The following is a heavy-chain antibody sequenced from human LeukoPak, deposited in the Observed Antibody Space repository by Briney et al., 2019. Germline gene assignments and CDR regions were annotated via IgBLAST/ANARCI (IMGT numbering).Heavy chain of an antibody. CDR2: ISAYNGNT. Sequence: ASVKVSCKASGYTFTSYGISWVRQAPGQGLEWMGWISAYNGNTNYAQKLQGRVTMTTDTSTSTAYMELRSLRSDDTAVYYCARAPQVAVAGTYYWFDPWGQGTLVTVSS. V-gene: IGHV1-18*01. CDR1: GYTFTSYG. J-gene: IGHJ5*02. D-gene: IGHD6-19*01. CDR3: ARAPQVAVAGTYYWFDP.